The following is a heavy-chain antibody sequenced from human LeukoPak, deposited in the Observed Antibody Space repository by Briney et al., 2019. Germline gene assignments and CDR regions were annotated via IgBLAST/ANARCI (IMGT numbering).Heavy chain of an antibody. Sequence: SETLSLTCAVSGYSISSGYYWGWIRQPPGKGLEWIGSIYHSGSTYYNPSLKSRVTISVDTPKNQFSLKLSSVTAADTAVYYCARGGDYLYYYYMDVWGKGTAVTVSS. D-gene: IGHD4-17*01. V-gene: IGHV4-38-2*01. CDR1: GYSISSGYY. CDR2: IYHSGST. CDR3: ARGGDYLYYYYMDV. J-gene: IGHJ6*03.